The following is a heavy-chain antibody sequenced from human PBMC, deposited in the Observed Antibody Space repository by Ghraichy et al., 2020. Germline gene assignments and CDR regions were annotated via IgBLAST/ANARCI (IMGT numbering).Heavy chain of an antibody. Sequence: SQTLSLTCTVSGGSISSSSYYWGWIRQPPGKGLEWIGSIYYSGSTYYNPSLKSRVTISVDTSKNQFSLKLSSVTAADTAVYYCARDINSVMLWFGVPDDAFDIWGQGTMVTVSS. D-gene: IGHD3-10*01. CDR3: ARDINSVMLWFGVPDDAFDI. V-gene: IGHV4-39*07. J-gene: IGHJ3*02. CDR1: GGSISSSSYY. CDR2: IYYSGST.